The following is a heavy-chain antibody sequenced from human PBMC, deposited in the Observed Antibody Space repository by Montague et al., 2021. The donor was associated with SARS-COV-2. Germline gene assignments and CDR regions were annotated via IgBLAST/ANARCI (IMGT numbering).Heavy chain of an antibody. V-gene: IGHV4-59*01. J-gene: IGHJ4*02. CDR2: IYYSGST. Sequence: SETLSLTCTVSGGSISSYYWSWIRQPPGKGLDWFGYIYYSGSTTSNPSLKSRVTISVDTSKNQFSLKLSSVTAADTAVYYCASQVPDFWSGIDYWGQGTLVTVSS. D-gene: IGHD3-3*01. CDR1: GGSISSYY. CDR3: ASQVPDFWSGIDY.